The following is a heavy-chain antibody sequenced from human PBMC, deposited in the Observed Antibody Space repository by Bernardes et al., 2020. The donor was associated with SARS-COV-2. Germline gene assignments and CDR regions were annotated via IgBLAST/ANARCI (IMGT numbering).Heavy chain of an antibody. Sequence: GGSLRLSCAASGLTVGANYMSWVRQAPGMGLEWVSVVYRGGSTYYADSVRGRFTISRDSSKNTLYLQMNSLRPEDTAVYYCAKRSASNWSHDYWGQGTLVTVSS. CDR2: VYRGGST. J-gene: IGHJ4*02. CDR3: AKRSASNWSHDY. D-gene: IGHD6-13*01. CDR1: GLTVGANY. V-gene: IGHV3-66*02.